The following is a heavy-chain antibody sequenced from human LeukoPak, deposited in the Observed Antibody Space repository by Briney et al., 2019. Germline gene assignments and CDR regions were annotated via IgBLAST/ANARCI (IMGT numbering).Heavy chain of an antibody. J-gene: IGHJ4*02. Sequence: GGSLRLPCAASGFTFSSYEMNWVRQAPGRGPQWVSYISSSGDTIYYADSVKGRFTTSRDNAQNSLYLQMNSLRAEDTAIYYCARDVGKSGYGDYWGQGTLVTVSS. CDR1: GFTFSSYE. V-gene: IGHV3-48*03. CDR3: ARDVGKSGYGDY. D-gene: IGHD5-12*01. CDR2: ISSSGDTI.